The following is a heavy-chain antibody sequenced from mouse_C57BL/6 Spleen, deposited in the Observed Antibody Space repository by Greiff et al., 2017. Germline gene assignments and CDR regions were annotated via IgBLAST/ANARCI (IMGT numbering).Heavy chain of an antibody. CDR1: GYTFTSYW. CDR2: IHPNSGST. V-gene: IGHV1-64*01. CDR3: ARSGGYDAWFAY. D-gene: IGHD2-2*01. Sequence: QVQLQQPGAELVKPGASVKLSCKASGYTFTSYWMRWVKQRPGQGLEWIGMIHPNSGSTNYNEKFKSKATLTVDKSSSTAYMQLSSLTSEDSAVYYCARSGGYDAWFAYWGQGTLVTVSA. J-gene: IGHJ3*01.